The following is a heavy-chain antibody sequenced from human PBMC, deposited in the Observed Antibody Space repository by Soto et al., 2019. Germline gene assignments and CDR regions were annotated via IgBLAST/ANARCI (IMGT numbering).Heavy chain of an antibody. J-gene: IGHJ4*02. V-gene: IGHV4-59*01. D-gene: IGHD2-15*01. CDR3: ASLNLAYCSGGTCYY. CDR1: GGSISSYY. CDR2: IYYSGST. Sequence: PSETLSLTCTVSGGSISSYYWSWIRQPPGRGLGWIGCIYYSGSTNYNPSLKSRVTRAVDTSKNQFSLKLSSVTAADTAVYYCASLNLAYCSGGTCYYWGQGTLVTVSS.